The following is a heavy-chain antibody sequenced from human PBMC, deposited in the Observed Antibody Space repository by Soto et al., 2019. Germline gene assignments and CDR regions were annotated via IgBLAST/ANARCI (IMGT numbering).Heavy chain of an antibody. D-gene: IGHD6-13*01. CDR1: GGSISSGGYS. CDR3: ASGQQLVRNY. Sequence: QLQLQESGSGLVKPSQTLSLTCAVSGGSISSGGYSWSWIRQPPGKGLEWIGYIYHSGSTYYNPSLXSXPXTXXDRSKNQFSLKLSSVTAADTAVYYCASGQQLVRNYWGQGTLVTVSS. V-gene: IGHV4-30-2*01. CDR2: IYHSGST. J-gene: IGHJ4*02.